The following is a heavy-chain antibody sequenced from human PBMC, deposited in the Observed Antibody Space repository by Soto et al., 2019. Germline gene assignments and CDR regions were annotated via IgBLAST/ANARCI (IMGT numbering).Heavy chain of an antibody. CDR2: ISAYNGNT. J-gene: IGHJ2*01. V-gene: IGHV1-18*01. CDR1: GYTFTSYG. Sequence: QVQLVQSGAEVKKPGASVKVSCKASGYTFTSYGISWVRQAPGQGLEWMGWISAYNGNTNYAQKLQGRVTMTTDTSTSTDYMELRSLRSDDTAVYYCARDHIVLVPAAMRTYWYFDLWGRGTLVTVSS. CDR3: ARDHIVLVPAAMRTYWYFDL. D-gene: IGHD2-2*01.